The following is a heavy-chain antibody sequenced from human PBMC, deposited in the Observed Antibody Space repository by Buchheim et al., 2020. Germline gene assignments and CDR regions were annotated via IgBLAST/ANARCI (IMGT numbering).Heavy chain of an antibody. V-gene: IGHV3-66*02. CDR1: GFTVSSNY. D-gene: IGHD3-22*01. CDR2: IYSGGST. Sequence: EVQLVESGGGLVQPGGSLRLSCAASGFTVSSNYMSWVRQAPGKGLEWVSVIYSGGSTYYADSVKGRFTISRDNSKKTLYIQMNSLRAEDTAVYYCARARDSSGYWRYYYGMDVWGQGTT. CDR3: ARARDSSGYWRYYYGMDV. J-gene: IGHJ6*02.